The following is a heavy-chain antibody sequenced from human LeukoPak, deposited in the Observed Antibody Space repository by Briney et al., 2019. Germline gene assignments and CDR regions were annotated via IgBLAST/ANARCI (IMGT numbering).Heavy chain of an antibody. CDR1: GFTFSSYG. Sequence: GGSLRLSCAASGFTFSSYGMHWVRQAPGKGLEWVAVISYDGSNKYYADSVKGRFTISRDNSKNTLYLQMNSLRAEDTAVYYCAREAYCGGDCYSGYWGQGTLVTVSS. D-gene: IGHD2-21*02. V-gene: IGHV3-30*03. CDR3: AREAYCGGDCYSGY. CDR2: ISYDGSNK. J-gene: IGHJ4*02.